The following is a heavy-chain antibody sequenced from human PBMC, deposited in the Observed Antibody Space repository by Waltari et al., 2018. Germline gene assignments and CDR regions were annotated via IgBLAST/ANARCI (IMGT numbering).Heavy chain of an antibody. D-gene: IGHD2-21*02. V-gene: IGHV3-23*01. CDR2: ISGNGFRT. Sequence: EVHLLESGGGLVQPGGSLRLSCAASGFTFSNYAMNWVRQAPGKGLGWVSSISGNGFRTYYADSVKGRFTISRDKSQNTLYLQMNRLRAEDTAVYYCAKDFRDWHFDYWGQGTLVTVSS. CDR3: AKDFRDWHFDY. J-gene: IGHJ4*02. CDR1: GFTFSNYA.